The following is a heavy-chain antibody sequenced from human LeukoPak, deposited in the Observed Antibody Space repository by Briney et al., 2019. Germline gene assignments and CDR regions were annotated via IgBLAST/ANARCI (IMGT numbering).Heavy chain of an antibody. CDR3: ARDAVAGIDY. CDR1: GVPISSYF. Sequence: AETLSLICSVSGVPISSYFWRWLRQPPGKGLEWIGYIYYSGSTNYNPTLKSRVTISVDTSKNQFSLKLSSVAAADTAVYYCARDAVAGIDYWGQGTLVTVSS. V-gene: IGHV4-59*01. CDR2: IYYSGST. D-gene: IGHD6-19*01. J-gene: IGHJ4*02.